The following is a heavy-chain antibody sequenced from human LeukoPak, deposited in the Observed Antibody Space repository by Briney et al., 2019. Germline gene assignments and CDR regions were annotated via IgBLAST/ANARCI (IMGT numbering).Heavy chain of an antibody. D-gene: IGHD2-2*01. CDR3: ARGIVVVPAAMGYYFDY. CDR2: IYYSGST. Sequence: SETLSLTCTVSGGSISSYYWSWIRQPPGKGLEWIGYIYYSGSTNYNPSLKSRVTISVDTSKNQFSLKLSSVTAADTAVYYCARGIVVVPAAMGYYFDYWGQGTLVTVSS. V-gene: IGHV4-59*01. CDR1: GGSISSYY. J-gene: IGHJ4*02.